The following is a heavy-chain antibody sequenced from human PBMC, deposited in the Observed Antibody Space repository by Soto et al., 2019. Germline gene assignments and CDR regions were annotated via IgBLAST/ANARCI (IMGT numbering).Heavy chain of an antibody. J-gene: IGHJ4*02. D-gene: IGHD3-22*01. CDR3: ARELVSDYYDSSGYYN. Sequence: GESLKISCKGSGYSFTSYWISWVRQMPGKGLEWMGRIDPSDSYTNYSPSFQGRVTISADKSISTAYLQWSSLKASDTAMYYCARELVSDYYDSSGYYNWGQGTLVTVSS. V-gene: IGHV5-10-1*01. CDR2: IDPSDSYT. CDR1: GYSFTSYW.